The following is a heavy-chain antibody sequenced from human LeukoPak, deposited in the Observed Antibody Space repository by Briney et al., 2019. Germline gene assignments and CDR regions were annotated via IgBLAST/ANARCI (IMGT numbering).Heavy chain of an antibody. Sequence: GASVKVSCKASGYTFTGYYMHWVRQAPGQGLEWMGWINPNSGGTNYAQKFQGRVTMTRDTSISTAYMELSRLRSDDTAVYYCARDLGRTGRRDDAFDIWGQGTMVTVSS. CDR2: INPNSGGT. CDR1: GYTFTGYY. V-gene: IGHV1-2*02. J-gene: IGHJ3*02. CDR3: ARDLGRTGRRDDAFDI. D-gene: IGHD1-1*01.